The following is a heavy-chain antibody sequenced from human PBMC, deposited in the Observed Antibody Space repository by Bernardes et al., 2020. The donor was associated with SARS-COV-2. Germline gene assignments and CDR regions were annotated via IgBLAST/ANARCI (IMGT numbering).Heavy chain of an antibody. CDR1: GFIFGDYA. V-gene: IGHV3-49*04. CDR3: TRDRETYYYGSGRGWYFDL. Sequence: GGSLRLSCGASGFIFGDYAMTWVRQAPGKGLDWVGFIRTTAYGGTTEYAASVKGRFTISRDDSKSVAYLQMNSLKTEDTAMYYCTRDRETYYYGSGRGWYFDLWGRGTLVTVSS. D-gene: IGHD3-10*01. CDR2: IRTTAYGGTT. J-gene: IGHJ2*01.